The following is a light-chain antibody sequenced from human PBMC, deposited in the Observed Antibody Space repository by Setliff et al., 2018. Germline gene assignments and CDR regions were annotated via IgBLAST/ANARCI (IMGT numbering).Light chain of an antibody. Sequence: QSALAQPRSVSGSPGQSVTISCSGTSSDVGGYNLVSWFQQHPGKAPKLMIYDVTKRPAGVPVRFSGSKSGNTASPTISGLQPEDETDYYCWSYAGDYTWVFGGGTKVTVL. CDR3: WSYAGDYTWV. J-gene: IGLJ3*02. CDR2: DVT. CDR1: SSDVGGYNL. V-gene: IGLV2-11*01.